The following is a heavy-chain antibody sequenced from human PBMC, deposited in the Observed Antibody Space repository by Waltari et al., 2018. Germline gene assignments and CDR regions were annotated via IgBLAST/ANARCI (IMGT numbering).Heavy chain of an antibody. J-gene: IGHJ4*02. CDR2: INSDGSST. D-gene: IGHD5-18*01. CDR1: GLTFSSYW. CDR3: AQGGGYSYGPFDY. Sequence: EVQLVESGGGLVQPGGSLRLSCAASGLTFSSYWMHWVRQAPGKGLVWVSRINSDGSSTSYADSVKGRFTISRDNAKNTLYLQMNSLRAEDTAVYYCAQGGGYSYGPFDYWGQGTLVTVSS. V-gene: IGHV3-74*01.